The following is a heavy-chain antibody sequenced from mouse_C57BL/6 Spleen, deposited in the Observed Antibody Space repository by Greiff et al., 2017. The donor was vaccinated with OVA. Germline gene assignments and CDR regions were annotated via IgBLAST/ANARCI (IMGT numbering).Heavy chain of an antibody. D-gene: IGHD2-5*01. V-gene: IGHV1-82*01. CDR2: IYPGDGDT. J-gene: IGHJ3*01. Sequence: VQLQQSGPELVKPGASVKISCKASGYAFSSSWMNWVKQRPGKGLEWIGRIYPGDGDTNYNGKFKGKATLTADKSSSTAYMQLSSLTSEDTAVYFCAHSNPFADWGEGTLVTVSA. CDR1: GYAFSSSW. CDR3: AHSNPFAD.